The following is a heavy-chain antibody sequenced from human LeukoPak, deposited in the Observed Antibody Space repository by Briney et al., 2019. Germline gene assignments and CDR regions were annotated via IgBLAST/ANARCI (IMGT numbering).Heavy chain of an antibody. Sequence: PSETLSLTCTVSGGSISSSSYYWGWIRQPPGKGLEWIGSIYYSGSTYYNPSLKSRVTISVDTSKNQFSLKLSSVTAADTAVYYCARAGDVKINYYYYMDVWGKGTTVTVSS. CDR3: ARAGDVKINYYYYMDV. CDR2: IYYSGST. CDR1: GGSISSSSYY. V-gene: IGHV4-39*07. J-gene: IGHJ6*03.